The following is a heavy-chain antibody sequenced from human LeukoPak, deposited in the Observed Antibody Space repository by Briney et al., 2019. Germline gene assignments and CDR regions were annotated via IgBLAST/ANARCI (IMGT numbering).Heavy chain of an antibody. Sequence: PGGSLRLSCAASGFTFSNAWMTWVRQAPGKGLEWVGRIKSKTDGGTTDYAAPVKGRFTISRDDSKNTLYLQMNSLKTEDTAVYFCATENRRNYINDYWGQGTLVTVSS. V-gene: IGHV3-15*01. CDR2: IKSKTDGGTT. CDR1: GFTFSNAW. D-gene: IGHD5-24*01. J-gene: IGHJ4*02. CDR3: ATENRRNYINDY.